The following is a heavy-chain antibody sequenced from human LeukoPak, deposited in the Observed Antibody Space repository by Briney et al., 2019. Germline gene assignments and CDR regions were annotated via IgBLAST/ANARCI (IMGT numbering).Heavy chain of an antibody. V-gene: IGHV3-30*18. CDR3: AKGGENYNDY. CDR1: GFAFSSYW. Sequence: GGSLRLSCAASGFAFSSYWMSWVRQAPGKGLEWVAVISYDGSNKYYADSVKGRFTISRDNSKNTLYLQMNSLRAEDTAVYYCAKGGENYNDYWGQGTLVTVSS. D-gene: IGHD3-10*01. CDR2: ISYDGSNK. J-gene: IGHJ4*02.